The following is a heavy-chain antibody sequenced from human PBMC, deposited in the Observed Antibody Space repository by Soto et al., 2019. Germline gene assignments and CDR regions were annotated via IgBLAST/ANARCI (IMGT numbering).Heavy chain of an antibody. D-gene: IGHD1-26*01. CDR3: ARVRLGDPTRYFDY. J-gene: IGHJ4*02. Sequence: EVQVVESGGGLVQPGGSLRLSCAASGFTFSDHYMDWVRQAPWKGMEWVGGIKNSANSYTTEYAGSVNGRITISRDASNTSLYLQIHSRITADTAVYYCARVRLGDPTRYFDYWGQGTLVTVSS. V-gene: IGHV3-72*01. CDR1: GFTFSDHY. CDR2: IKNSANSYTT.